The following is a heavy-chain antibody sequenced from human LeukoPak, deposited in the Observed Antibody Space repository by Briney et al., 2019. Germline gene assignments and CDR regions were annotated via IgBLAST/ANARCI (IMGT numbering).Heavy chain of an antibody. CDR2: IIPMFNTA. D-gene: IGHD1-7*01. Sequence: SVKVSCKASGGTFSSYSFTWVRQAPGQGLEWMGRIIPMFNTANYAQDFQGRVTITADKSTSTAYMELITLRSEDTAVYYCAREAKTSNWNSAPYLDYWGQGTLITVSS. CDR3: AREAKTSNWNSAPYLDY. CDR1: GGTFSSYS. V-gene: IGHV1-69*08. J-gene: IGHJ4*02.